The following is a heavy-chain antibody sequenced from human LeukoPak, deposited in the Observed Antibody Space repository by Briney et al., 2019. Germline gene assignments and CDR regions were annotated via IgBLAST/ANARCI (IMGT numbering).Heavy chain of an antibody. V-gene: IGHV1-2*02. J-gene: IGHJ4*02. CDR2: INHNSGAT. D-gene: IGHD2-21*02. CDR1: GHTFTGHY. CDR3: ASQVLTDYYFDS. Sequence: ASVTVSCKPSGHTFTGHYIHWVRQAPGQGLEWMGWINHNSGATDYAQKFQGRVTMTSDTSISTAYVELSRLRSDDTAVYYCASQVLTDYYFDSWGQGTLLTVSS.